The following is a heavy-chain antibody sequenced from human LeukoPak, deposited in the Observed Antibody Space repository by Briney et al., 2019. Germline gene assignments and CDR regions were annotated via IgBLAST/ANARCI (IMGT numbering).Heavy chain of an antibody. CDR3: ARLMGYYGSGSYYFSPWMDY. Sequence: GESLKISCKGSGYSFTSYWIGWVRQMPGKGLEWMGIIYPGDSDTRYSPSFQGQVTISADKSISTSYLQWSSLKASDTAMYYCARLMGYYGSGSYYFSPWMDYWGQGTLVTVSS. V-gene: IGHV5-51*01. D-gene: IGHD3-10*01. J-gene: IGHJ4*02. CDR1: GYSFTSYW. CDR2: IYPGDSDT.